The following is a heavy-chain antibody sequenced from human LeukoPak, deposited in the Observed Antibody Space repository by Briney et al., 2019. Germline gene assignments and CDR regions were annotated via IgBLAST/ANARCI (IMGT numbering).Heavy chain of an antibody. Sequence: GASVKVSCKASGYTFTSYYMHWVRQAPAQRLEWMGIINPSGGRTSYAQKFQGRVTMTRDTSTSTVYMELSSLRSEDTAVYYCARDRGYDYVWGSYQYYFDYWGQGTLVTVSS. CDR2: INPSGGRT. J-gene: IGHJ4*02. CDR3: ARDRGYDYVWGSYQYYFDY. CDR1: GYTFTSYY. V-gene: IGHV1-46*01. D-gene: IGHD3-16*02.